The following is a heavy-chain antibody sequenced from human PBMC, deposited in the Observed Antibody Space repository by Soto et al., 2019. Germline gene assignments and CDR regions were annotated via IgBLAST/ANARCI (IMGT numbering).Heavy chain of an antibody. J-gene: IGHJ5*02. Sequence: QVQLVQSGAEVKKPGASVKVSCKASGYTFTSYGISWVRQAPGQGLEWMGWISAYNGNTDYAQKLQGRVTMTTDTSTSTAHMELRSLRSDDTAVYYCARRYSYGSDAYDLKNNWFDPWGQGTLVTVSS. D-gene: IGHD3-10*01. CDR1: GYTFTSYG. CDR3: ARRYSYGSDAYDLKNNWFDP. CDR2: ISAYNGNT. V-gene: IGHV1-18*01.